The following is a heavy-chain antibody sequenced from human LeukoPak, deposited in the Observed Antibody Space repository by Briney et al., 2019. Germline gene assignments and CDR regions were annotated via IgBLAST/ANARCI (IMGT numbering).Heavy chain of an antibody. J-gene: IGHJ4*02. Sequence: SETLSLTCTVSGGSISSSSYYWGWIRQPPGKGLEWIGSIYYSGSTYYSPSLKSRVTISVDTSKNQFSLKLSSVTAADTAVYYCARAPRSITIFGVVTHHFDYWGQGTLVTVSS. D-gene: IGHD3-3*01. CDR2: IYYSGST. CDR1: GGSISSSSYY. V-gene: IGHV4-39*01. CDR3: ARAPRSITIFGVVTHHFDY.